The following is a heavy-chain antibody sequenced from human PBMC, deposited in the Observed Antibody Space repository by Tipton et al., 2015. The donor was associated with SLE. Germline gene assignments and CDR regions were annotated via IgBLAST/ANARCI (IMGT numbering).Heavy chain of an antibody. V-gene: IGHV4-59*08. Sequence: TLSLTCSVSGGSITSHYWTWIRQSPGKEFEWLAYVSYTGSATYNPSLRSRVSILLDTSENQFSLRVTSVTAADTAVYYCARLSAYYRVFDLWGQGTLVIVAS. J-gene: IGHJ4*02. CDR2: VSYTGSA. D-gene: IGHD3-3*01. CDR3: ARLSAYYRVFDL. CDR1: GGSITSHY.